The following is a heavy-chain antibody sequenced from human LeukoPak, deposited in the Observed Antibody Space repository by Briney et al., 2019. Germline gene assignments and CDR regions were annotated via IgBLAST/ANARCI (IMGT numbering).Heavy chain of an antibody. CDR2: VNAGNGNT. J-gene: IGHJ4*02. CDR1: GYTFTSYA. CDR3: ARGDSSGYYTRLDY. V-gene: IGHV1-3*03. D-gene: IGHD3-3*01. Sequence: ASVKVSCKASGYTFTSYAMHWVRQAPGQRLEWMGWVNAGNGNTKYSQEFQGRVTITRDTSASTAYMELSSLRSEDMAVYYCARGDSSGYYTRLDYWGQGTLVTVSS.